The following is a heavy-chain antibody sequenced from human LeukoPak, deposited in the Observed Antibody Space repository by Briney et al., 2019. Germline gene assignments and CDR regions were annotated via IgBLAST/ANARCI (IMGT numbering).Heavy chain of an antibody. CDR2: ISGSGGST. CDR3: AKGGCSSTSCHTGDY. Sequence: PGGSLRLSCAASGFTFSSYAMSWVRQAPGKGLEWVSAISGSGGSTYYADPVKGRFTISRDNSKNTLYLQMNSLRAEDTAVYYCAKGGCSSTSCHTGDYWGQGTLVTVSS. J-gene: IGHJ4*02. D-gene: IGHD2-2*02. CDR1: GFTFSSYA. V-gene: IGHV3-23*01.